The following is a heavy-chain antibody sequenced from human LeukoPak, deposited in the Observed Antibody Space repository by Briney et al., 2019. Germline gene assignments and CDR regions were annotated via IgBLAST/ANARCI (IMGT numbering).Heavy chain of an antibody. Sequence: GGSLRLSCAASGFTFSSYGMHWVRQAPGKGLEWVAVIWYDGSNKYYADSVKGRFTISRDNSKKTLYLQMNRLRAEATVVYYCARAARYYDFWSEFDPWGQGTLVTVSS. CDR3: ARAARYYDFWSEFDP. V-gene: IGHV3-33*01. D-gene: IGHD3-3*01. J-gene: IGHJ5*02. CDR2: IWYDGSNK. CDR1: GFTFSSYG.